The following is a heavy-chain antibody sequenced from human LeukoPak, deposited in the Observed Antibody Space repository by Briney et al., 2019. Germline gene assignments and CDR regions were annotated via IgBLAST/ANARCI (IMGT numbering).Heavy chain of an antibody. J-gene: IGHJ4*02. D-gene: IGHD5-18*01. CDR2: TYSDGSS. CDR3: ARAKTVMADPFDY. V-gene: IGHV3-66*01. CDR1: GFTFSSYS. Sequence: GGSLRLSCAASGFTFSSYSMNWVRQAPGKGLEWVSITYSDGSSYYADSVKGRFTISRDDSKNTMYLQMISLRAEDTAVYFCARAKTVMADPFDYWGQGTLVTVSS.